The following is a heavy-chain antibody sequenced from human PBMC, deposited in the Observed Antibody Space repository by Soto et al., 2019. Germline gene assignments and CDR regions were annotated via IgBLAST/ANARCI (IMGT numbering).Heavy chain of an antibody. CDR2: INHSGST. D-gene: IGHD3-9*01. Sequence: SATLSLTCAVYGGSFSGYYWSWIRQPPGKGLEWIGEINHSGSTNYNPSLKSRVTISVDTSKNQFSLKLSSVTAADTAVYYCARGPSLRYFGIPFDYWGQGTLVTVSS. CDR1: GGSFSGYY. V-gene: IGHV4-34*01. J-gene: IGHJ4*02. CDR3: ARGPSLRYFGIPFDY.